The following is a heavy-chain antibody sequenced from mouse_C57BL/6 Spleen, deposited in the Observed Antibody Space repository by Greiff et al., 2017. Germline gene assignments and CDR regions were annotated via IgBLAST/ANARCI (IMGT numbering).Heavy chain of an antibody. CDR2: IDPSDSYT. CDR1: GYTFTSYW. J-gene: IGHJ2*01. CDR3: ARSNYGSSSYYFDY. Sequence: QVQLQQSGAELVMPGASVKLSCKASGYTFTSYWMHWVKQRPGQGLEWIGEIDPSDSYTNYNQKFKGKSTLTVDKSSSTAYMQLSSLTSEDSAVYYCARSNYGSSSYYFDYWGQGTTLTVSS. V-gene: IGHV1-69*01. D-gene: IGHD1-1*01.